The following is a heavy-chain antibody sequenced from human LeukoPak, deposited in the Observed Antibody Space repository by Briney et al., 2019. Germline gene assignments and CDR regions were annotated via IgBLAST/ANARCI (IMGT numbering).Heavy chain of an antibody. Sequence: GESLTISCAASGFIFSSIHAMTWVRQAPGKGLEWVSSISGGGSTTYYADSVKGRFTISRDSSKNTLYLQMNTLRVEDTAVYHCARTISGSYGVSDYWGQGTLVTVSS. CDR2: ISGGGSTT. D-gene: IGHD5-18*01. J-gene: IGHJ4*02. CDR1: GFIFSSIHA. CDR3: ARTISGSYGVSDY. V-gene: IGHV3-23*01.